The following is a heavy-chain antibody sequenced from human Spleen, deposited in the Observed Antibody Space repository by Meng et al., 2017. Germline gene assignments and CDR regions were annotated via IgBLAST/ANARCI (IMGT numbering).Heavy chain of an antibody. CDR1: GGSVSSSRFY. CDR3: AREREVATSTKSAWYFDV. Sequence: SETLSLTCTVSGGSVSSSRFYWSWIRQPPGKGLEWIGCFRYPQSTNSYPSLKSRVTISVDTSKNQFSLRLSSVTAADTAAYYCAREREVATSTKSAWYFDVWGRGTLVTVSS. D-gene: IGHD5-24*01. CDR2: FRYPQST. V-gene: IGHV4-61*01. J-gene: IGHJ2*01.